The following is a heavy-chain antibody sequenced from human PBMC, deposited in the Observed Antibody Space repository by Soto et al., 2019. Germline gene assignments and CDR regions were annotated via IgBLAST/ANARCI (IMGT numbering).Heavy chain of an antibody. Sequence: PSETLSLTCAVSGGSFTSNNWWTWVRQPPGQGLEWIGEIYRTGSTNYNPSLKSRVTISLDKSENQFSLKVTSLTAADTAIYFCARLVYDTRLNYMYFDFWGQGALVTVSS. CDR3: ARLVYDTRLNYMYFDF. V-gene: IGHV4-4*02. CDR2: IYRTGST. J-gene: IGHJ4*02. CDR1: GGSFTSNNW. D-gene: IGHD3-10*01.